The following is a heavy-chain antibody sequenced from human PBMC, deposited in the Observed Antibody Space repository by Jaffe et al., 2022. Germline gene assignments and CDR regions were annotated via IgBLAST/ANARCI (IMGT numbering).Heavy chain of an antibody. J-gene: IGHJ6*03. CDR1: GYSFASYW. CDR3: ARGYYYGSGSDARGYMDV. D-gene: IGHD3-10*01. CDR2: IYPGDSDT. Sequence: EVQLVQSGAEVKKPGESLKISCKGSGYSFASYWIGWVRQMPGKGLEWMGIIYPGDSDTRYSPSFQGQVTISADKSISTAYLQWSSLKASDTAMYYCARGYYYGSGSDARGYMDVWGKGTTVTVSS. V-gene: IGHV5-51*03.